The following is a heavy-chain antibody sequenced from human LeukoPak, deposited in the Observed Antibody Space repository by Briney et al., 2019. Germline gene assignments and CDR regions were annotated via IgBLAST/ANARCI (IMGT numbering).Heavy chain of an antibody. J-gene: IGHJ4*02. CDR1: GFTFSSYA. CDR3: AKYGPQDSGSSHFDY. Sequence: GGSLRLSCAASGFTFSSYAMSWVRQAPGKGLEWVSAIRDSGSSTHYADSVKGRFTTSRDNSKSTLFLQMNSLRAEDTAIYYCAKYGPQDSGSSHFDYWGQGALVTVSS. D-gene: IGHD1-26*01. CDR2: IRDSGSST. V-gene: IGHV3-23*01.